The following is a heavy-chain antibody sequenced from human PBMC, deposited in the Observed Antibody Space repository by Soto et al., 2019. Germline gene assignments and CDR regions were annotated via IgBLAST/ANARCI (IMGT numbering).Heavy chain of an antibody. Sequence: SETLSLTCTVSGGSVSSYYWSWIRQPPGKGLEWIGYIYYSGSTNYNPSLKSRVTISVDTSKNQFSLKLSSVTAADTAVYYCASSYYDFWSGGTFDERAQGTLVTVSS. CDR2: IYYSGST. J-gene: IGHJ4*02. CDR1: GGSVSSYY. D-gene: IGHD3-3*01. V-gene: IGHV4-59*02. CDR3: ASSYYDFWSGGTFDE.